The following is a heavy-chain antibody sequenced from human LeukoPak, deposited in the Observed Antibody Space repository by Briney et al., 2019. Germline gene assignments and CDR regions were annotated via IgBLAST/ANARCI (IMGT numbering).Heavy chain of an antibody. CDR3: TRAQGTVAIDY. Sequence: SETLSLTCAVYGESFSGYYWTWIRQPPGKGLEWIGEVNHSGDTNYNLSLKSRVTISGDTSKNQFSLKMRSVTAADTAVYYCTRAQGTVAIDYWGQGTLVTVSS. J-gene: IGHJ4*02. CDR2: VNHSGDT. V-gene: IGHV4-34*01. CDR1: GESFSGYY. D-gene: IGHD5-12*01.